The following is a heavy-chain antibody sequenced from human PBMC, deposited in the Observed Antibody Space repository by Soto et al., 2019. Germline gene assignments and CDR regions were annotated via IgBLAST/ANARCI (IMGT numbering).Heavy chain of an antibody. D-gene: IGHD2-21*01. CDR3: ARHDGIVVVSMDV. CDR1: GGSISSSSYY. V-gene: IGHV4-39*01. CDR2: IYYSGST. Sequence: PSETLSLTCTVSGGSISSSSYYWGWIRQPPGKGLEWIGSIYYSGSTYYNPSLKSRDTISVDTSKNQFSLKLSSVTAADTAVYYCARHDGIVVVSMDVWGKGTTVTVSS. J-gene: IGHJ6*04.